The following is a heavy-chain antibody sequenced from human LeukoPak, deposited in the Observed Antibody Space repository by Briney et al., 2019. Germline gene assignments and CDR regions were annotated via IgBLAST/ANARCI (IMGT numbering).Heavy chain of an antibody. CDR1: GGSISTSSYY. J-gene: IGHJ5*02. CDR2: IYYSGSP. Sequence: SETLSLACTVSGGSISTSSYYWGWVRQSPGKGLEWVGYIYYSGSPNYNPSLKSRVTISVDTSKNQFSLKLSSVTAADTAVYYCARDGGYGDYGKLNWFDPWGQGTLVAVSS. D-gene: IGHD4-17*01. V-gene: IGHV4-61*01. CDR3: ARDGGYGDYGKLNWFDP.